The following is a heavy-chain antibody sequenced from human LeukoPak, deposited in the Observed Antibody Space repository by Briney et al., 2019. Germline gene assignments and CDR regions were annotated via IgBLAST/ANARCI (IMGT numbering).Heavy chain of an antibody. CDR1: GGSISSYY. CDR3: ARGDFTYYYDSSGYYSFRGYFDY. V-gene: IGHV4-59*01. J-gene: IGHJ4*02. Sequence: SETLSLTCTVSGGSISSYYWSWIRHPPGKGLEWIGYIYYSGSTNYNPSLKSRVTISVDTSKNQFSLKLSSVTAADTAVYYCARGDFTYYYDSSGYYSFRGYFDYWGQGTLVTVSS. D-gene: IGHD3-22*01. CDR2: IYYSGST.